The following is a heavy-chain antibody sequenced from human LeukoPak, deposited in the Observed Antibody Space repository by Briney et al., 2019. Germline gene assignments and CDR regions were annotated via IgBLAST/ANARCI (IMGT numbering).Heavy chain of an antibody. V-gene: IGHV6-1*01. D-gene: IGHD6-19*01. CDR2: TYYRSKWYN. J-gene: IGHJ6*02. CDR1: GDSVSSNSAA. CDR3: ARDFGAVAGTPYYYYGMDV. Sequence: SQTLSLTCAISGDSVSSNSAAWNWIRQSPSRGLEWLGRTYYRSKWYNDYAVSVKSRITINPDTSKNQFSLQLNSVTPEDTAVYYCARDFGAVAGTPYYYYGMDVWGQGTTVTVSS.